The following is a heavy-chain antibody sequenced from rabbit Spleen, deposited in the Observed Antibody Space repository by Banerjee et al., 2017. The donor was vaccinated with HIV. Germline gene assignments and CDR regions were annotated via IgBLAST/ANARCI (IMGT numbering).Heavy chain of an antibody. CDR1: GFDFSHYG. D-gene: IGHD4-2*01. Sequence: QEQLVESGGGLIQPGGSLKLSCKASGFDFSHYGVSWVRQAPGKGLEWIGYIDPIFGTTAYATWVNDRFTISRHNAQNTLYLQLNSLTAADTATYFCARDAAGREDFNLWGPGTLVTVS. CDR2: IDPIFGTT. J-gene: IGHJ4*01. CDR3: ARDAAGREDFNL. V-gene: IGHV1S47*01.